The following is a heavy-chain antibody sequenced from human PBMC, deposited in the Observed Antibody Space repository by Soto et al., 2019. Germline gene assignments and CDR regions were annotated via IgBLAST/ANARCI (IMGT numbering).Heavy chain of an antibody. J-gene: IGHJ4*02. V-gene: IGHV4-61*01. CDR2: IYYSGST. Sequence: SETLSLTCTVSGGSVSSGSYYWSWIRQPPGKGLEWIGYIYYSGSTNYNPSLKSRVTISVDTSKNQFSLKLSSVTAADTAVYYCARLDYWGQGTPVTVSS. CDR1: GGSVSSGSYY. CDR3: ARLDY.